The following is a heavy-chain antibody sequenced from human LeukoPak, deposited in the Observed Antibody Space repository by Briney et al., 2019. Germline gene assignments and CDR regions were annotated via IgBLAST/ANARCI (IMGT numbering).Heavy chain of an antibody. CDR2: ISAYNGNT. CDR3: ARGYYDILTGYYEDDY. Sequence: GASVKVSCKASGYTFTNYAMNWVRQAPGQGLEWMGWISAYNGNTNYAQKLQGRVTMTTDTSTSTAYMELRSLRSDDTAVYYCARGYYDILTGYYEDDYWGQGTLVTVSS. D-gene: IGHD3-9*01. J-gene: IGHJ4*02. V-gene: IGHV1-18*01. CDR1: GYTFTNYA.